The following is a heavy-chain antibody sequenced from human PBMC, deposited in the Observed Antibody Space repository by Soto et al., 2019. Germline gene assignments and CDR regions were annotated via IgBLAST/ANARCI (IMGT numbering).Heavy chain of an antibody. D-gene: IGHD7-27*01. V-gene: IGHV4-59*01. J-gene: IGHJ4*02. CDR2: IYYSGST. CDR3: ARVRGLQPTNWGLDY. Sequence: PSETLSLTCTVSGGSISSYYWSWIRQPPGKGLEWIGYIYYSGSTNYNPSLKSRVTISVDTSKNQFSLKLSSVTAADTAVYYCARVRGLQPTNWGLDYWGQGTLVTVSS. CDR1: GGSISSYY.